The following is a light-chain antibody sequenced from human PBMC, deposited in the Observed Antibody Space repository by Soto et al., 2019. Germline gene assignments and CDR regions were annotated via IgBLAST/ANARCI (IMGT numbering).Light chain of an antibody. CDR1: QDIGTS. CDR2: SAS. V-gene: IGKV1-9*01. CDR3: QQLNTYPLT. Sequence: DIQLTQSPSFRSASVRDRVTITGRDSQDIGTSLAWYQQRPGKAPKVLITSASTSQSEVPPRFSGSGSGTEFTLTISSLQPEDLATYYCQQLNTYPLTFGGGTKVEI. J-gene: IGKJ4*01.